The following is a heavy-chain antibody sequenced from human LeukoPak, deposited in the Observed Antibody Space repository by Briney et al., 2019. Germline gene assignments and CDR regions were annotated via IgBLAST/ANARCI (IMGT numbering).Heavy chain of an antibody. J-gene: IGHJ4*02. CDR2: MNPNSGNT. V-gene: IGHV1-8*03. CDR3: ARVGSGYSSGWNYGGDC. D-gene: IGHD6-19*01. CDR1: GYTFTSYD. Sequence: ASVKVSCKASGYTFTSYDINWVRQATGQGLEWMGWMNPNSGNTGYAQKFQGRVTITRNTSISTAYMELSSPRSEDTAVYYCARVGSGYSSGWNYGGDCWGQGTLVTVSS.